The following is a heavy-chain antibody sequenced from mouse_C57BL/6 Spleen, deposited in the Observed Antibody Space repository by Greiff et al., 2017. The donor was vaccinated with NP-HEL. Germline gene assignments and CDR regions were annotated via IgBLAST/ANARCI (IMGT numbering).Heavy chain of an antibody. D-gene: IGHD1-1*01. CDR3: ARGVLRRGVSWCAY. Sequence: EVQLVESVAELVRPGASVKLSCTASGFNIKNTYMHWVKQRPEQGLEWIGRIDPANGNTKYAPKFQGKATITADTSSNTAYLQLSSLSSEDTAIYYCARGVLRRGVSWCAYWGQGTLVTVSA. V-gene: IGHV14-3*01. CDR1: GFNIKNTY. CDR2: IDPANGNT. J-gene: IGHJ3*01.